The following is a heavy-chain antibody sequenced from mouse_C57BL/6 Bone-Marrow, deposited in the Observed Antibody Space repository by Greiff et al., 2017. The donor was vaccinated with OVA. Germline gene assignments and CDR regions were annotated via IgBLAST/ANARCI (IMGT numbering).Heavy chain of an antibody. Sequence: VQLQQSGAELVKPGASVKISCKASGYAFSSYWMNWVKQRPGKGLEWIGQIYPGAGDTNYNGKFKGKATLTADKSSSTAYMQLSSLTSEDSAVYFCARKAYYSSYYLDYWGQGTTLTVSS. CDR1: GYAFSSYW. CDR2: IYPGAGDT. J-gene: IGHJ2*01. V-gene: IGHV1-80*01. D-gene: IGHD2-12*01. CDR3: ARKAYYSSYYLDY.